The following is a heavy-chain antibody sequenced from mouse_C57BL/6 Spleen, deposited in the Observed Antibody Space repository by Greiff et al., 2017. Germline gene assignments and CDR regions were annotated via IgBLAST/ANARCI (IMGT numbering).Heavy chain of an antibody. J-gene: IGHJ4*01. D-gene: IGHD1-1*01. V-gene: IGHV5-17*01. CDR2: ISSGSSTI. CDR3: ARPTTVDAMDY. Sequence: EVMLVESGGGLVKPGGSLKLSCAASGFTFSDYGMHWVRQAPEKGLEWVAYISSGSSTIYYADTVKGRFTISRDNAKNTLFLQMTSLRSEDTAMYYCARPTTVDAMDYWGQGTSVTVYS. CDR1: GFTFSDYG.